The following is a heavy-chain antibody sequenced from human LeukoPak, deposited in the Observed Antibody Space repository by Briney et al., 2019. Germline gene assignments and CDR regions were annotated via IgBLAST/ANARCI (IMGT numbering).Heavy chain of an antibody. D-gene: IGHD5-12*01. Sequence: ASVKVSCKASGYTFTSYYMHWVRQAPGQGLEWMGIQGRVTMTRDTSKNQFSLKLSSVTAADTAVYYCARESGYSGYDPSPFDYWGQGTLVTVSS. CDR1: GYTFTSYY. J-gene: IGHJ4*02. CDR3: ARESGYSGYDPSPFDY. V-gene: IGHV1-46*01.